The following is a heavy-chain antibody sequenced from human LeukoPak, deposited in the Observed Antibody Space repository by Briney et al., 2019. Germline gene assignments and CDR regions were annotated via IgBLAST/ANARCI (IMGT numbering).Heavy chain of an antibody. CDR3: ARRIRGVIRDAFDI. V-gene: IGHV3-23*01. J-gene: IGHJ3*02. CDR1: GLTFSSYA. D-gene: IGHD3-10*01. Sequence: PGGSLRLSCAASGLTFSSYAMSWVRQAPGNGLEWVSAIIGSGGSTYYADSVKGRFTISRDNSKNTLYMEMNSLRAEDTAVYYCARRIRGVIRDAFDIWGQGTMVTVSS. CDR2: IIGSGGST.